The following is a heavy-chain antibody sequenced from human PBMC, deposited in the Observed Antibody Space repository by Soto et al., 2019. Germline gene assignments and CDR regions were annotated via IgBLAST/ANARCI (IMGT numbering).Heavy chain of an antibody. Sequence: EVHLVESGGGLVLPGGSLRLSCAASGFTFSRYWMHWVRQAPGKGLVWVSRISSYGSATHYADSVKGRFTISRDNAKNTLYLQMNSLRADDTAVYYCASNYAYAEVYYWYGIDVWGQGTTVTVSS. D-gene: IGHD3-16*01. CDR2: ISSYGSAT. CDR1: GFTFSRYW. J-gene: IGHJ6*02. V-gene: IGHV3-74*01. CDR3: ASNYAYAEVYYWYGIDV.